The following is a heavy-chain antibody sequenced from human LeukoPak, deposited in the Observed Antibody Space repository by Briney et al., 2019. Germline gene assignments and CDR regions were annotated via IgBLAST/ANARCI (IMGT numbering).Heavy chain of an antibody. CDR1: GYSFTSYW. CDR3: ARQYCSGGSCYPNYYYYGMDV. V-gene: IGHV5-51*01. CDR2: IYPGDSDT. J-gene: IGHJ6*02. Sequence: GESLKTSCKGSGYSFTSYWIGWVRQMPGKGLEWMGIIYPGDSDTRYSPSFQGQVTISADKSISTAYLQWSSLKASDTAMYYCARQYCSGGSCYPNYYYYGMDVWGQGTTVTVSS. D-gene: IGHD2-15*01.